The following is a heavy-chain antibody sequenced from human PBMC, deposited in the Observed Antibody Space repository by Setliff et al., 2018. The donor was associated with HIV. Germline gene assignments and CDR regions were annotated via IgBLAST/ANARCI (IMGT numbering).Heavy chain of an antibody. J-gene: IGHJ4*02. CDR1: GYSISSGYY. CDR2: IYHSGST. V-gene: IGHV4-38-2*01. D-gene: IGHD6-13*01. Sequence: TLSLTCAVSGYSISSGYYWGWIRQPPGKGLEWIGSIYHSGSTYYSPSLKSRVTISVDTSKNQFSLKLSSVTAADTAVYYCARGSLYSSSSCFDYWGQGTLVTVSS. CDR3: ARGSLYSSSSCFDY.